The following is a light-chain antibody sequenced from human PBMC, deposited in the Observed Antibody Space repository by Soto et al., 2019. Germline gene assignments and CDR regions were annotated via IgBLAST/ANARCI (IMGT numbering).Light chain of an antibody. V-gene: IGKV1-17*03. CDR2: SAS. J-gene: IGKJ1*01. CDR3: LQSNSYPWT. Sequence: DIQMTQSPSAMSASVGDRVTITCRASQGIRTYLAWFQQKPGKVPKRLIFSASSVQSGVPSRFSGSGSGTEFTLTISSLQPEDVVTYYCLQSNSYPWTFGQGTKVQI. CDR1: QGIRTY.